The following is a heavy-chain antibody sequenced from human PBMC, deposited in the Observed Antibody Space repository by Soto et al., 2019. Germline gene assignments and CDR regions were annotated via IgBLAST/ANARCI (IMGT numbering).Heavy chain of an antibody. CDR3: ERRNPGTTSAYFDY. D-gene: IGHD1-7*01. CDR1: GDSISSYY. J-gene: IGHJ4*02. CDR2: IYTSGTT. V-gene: IGHV4-4*07. Sequence: SETVSLTCTVSGDSISSYYWTWIRQPAGKGLEWIGRIYTSGTTNYNPSLKSRVTMSVDTSKNQFSLKLASVTAADTAVYYCERRNPGTTSAYFDYWGQGSLVTVSS.